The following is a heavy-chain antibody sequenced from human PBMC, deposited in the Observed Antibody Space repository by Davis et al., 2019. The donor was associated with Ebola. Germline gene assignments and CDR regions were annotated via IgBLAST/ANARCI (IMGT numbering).Heavy chain of an antibody. V-gene: IGHV1-8*01. CDR2: MNPNSGNT. CDR3: ARRERWGQEDY. CDR1: GYTFTSYD. Sequence: AASVKVSCKASGYTFTSYDISWVRQATGQGLEWMGWMNPNSGNTGYAQKFQGRVTMTRNTSINTAYMELSSLRSEDTAVYYCARRERWGQEDYWGQGTLVTVSS. J-gene: IGHJ4*02. D-gene: IGHD1-26*01.